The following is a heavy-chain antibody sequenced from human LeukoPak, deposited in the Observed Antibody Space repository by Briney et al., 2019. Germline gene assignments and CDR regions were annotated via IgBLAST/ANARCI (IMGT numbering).Heavy chain of an antibody. Sequence: PGGSLRLSCAASGFTFSSYGMHWVRQAPGKGLEWVAFIRYDGSNEYYADSVNGRFTISRDNSKNTLYLQMNSLRAEDTAVYYCAKDWGDYGGNFHSGYWGQGTLVTVSS. J-gene: IGHJ4*02. V-gene: IGHV3-30*02. CDR1: GFTFSSYG. CDR2: IRYDGSNE. CDR3: AKDWGDYGGNFHSGY. D-gene: IGHD4-23*01.